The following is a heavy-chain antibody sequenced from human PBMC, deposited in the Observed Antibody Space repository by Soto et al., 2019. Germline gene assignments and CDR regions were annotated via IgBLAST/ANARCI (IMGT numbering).Heavy chain of an antibody. CDR2: INPNSGGT. J-gene: IGHJ4*01. CDR3: ARDSQYYYDSSGSFDY. D-gene: IGHD3-22*01. Sequence: GASVKVSCKASGYTFTGYYMHWMRQAPGQGLEWMGWINPNSGGTNYAQKFQGRVTMTRDTSISTAYMELSRLRSDDTAVYYCARDSQYYYDSSGSFDYWGHGTRVTVS. CDR1: GYTFTGYY. V-gene: IGHV1-2*02.